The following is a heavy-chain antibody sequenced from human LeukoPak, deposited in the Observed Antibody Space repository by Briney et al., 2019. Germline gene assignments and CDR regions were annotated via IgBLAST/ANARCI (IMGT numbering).Heavy chain of an antibody. J-gene: IGHJ6*02. CDR1: GFTFSDYY. D-gene: IGHD2-21*01. CDR3: GRGRSIYYGMDV. CDR2: ISSSGTTI. Sequence: GGSLRLSCAASGFTFSDYYMSWIRQAPGKGLEWVSYISSSGTTIYYADSVKGRSTISRDNAKNSLYLQMYSLRAEDTAVYYCGRGRSIYYGMDVWGQGTTVTVSS. V-gene: IGHV3-11*01.